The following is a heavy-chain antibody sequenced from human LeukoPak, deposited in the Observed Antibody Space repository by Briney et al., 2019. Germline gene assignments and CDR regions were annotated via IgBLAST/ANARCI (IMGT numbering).Heavy chain of an antibody. D-gene: IGHD6-19*01. V-gene: IGHV3-74*01. CDR1: GFTFSSYW. J-gene: IGHJ5*02. CDR3: ARAALGSGWSGVNP. CDR2: INSDGSST. Sequence: GGSLRLSCAASGFTFSSYWMHWVRQAPGKGLVWVSRINSDGSSTSYADSVKGRFTISRGNAKNTLYLQMNSLRAEDTAVYYCARAALGSGWSGVNPWGQGTLVTVSS.